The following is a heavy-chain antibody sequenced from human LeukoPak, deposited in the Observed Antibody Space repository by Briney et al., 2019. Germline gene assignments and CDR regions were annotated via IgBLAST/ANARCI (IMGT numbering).Heavy chain of an antibody. CDR3: ARGFLGYCTNGVCPNWFDP. D-gene: IGHD2-8*01. CDR1: GYTFTGYY. V-gene: IGHV1-2*02. J-gene: IGHJ5*02. CDR2: INPNSGGT. Sequence: ASVKVSCKASGYTFTGYYMHWVRQAPGQGLEWMGWINPNSGGTNYAQKFQGRVTMTRDTSISTAYMELSRLRSDDTDVYYCARGFLGYCTNGVCPNWFDPWGQGTLVTVSS.